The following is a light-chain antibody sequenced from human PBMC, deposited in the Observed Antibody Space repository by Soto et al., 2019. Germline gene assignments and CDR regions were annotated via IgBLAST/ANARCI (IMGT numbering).Light chain of an antibody. CDR3: QQYNSYSPYT. V-gene: IGKV1-5*03. CDR1: QSISSW. J-gene: IGKJ2*01. Sequence: DIQMTQSPSTLSASVGDRVTITCRASQSISSWLAWYQQKPGKAPKLLIYTASTLESGVPSRFXCSETGTEFTLTISSLQPDDFATYYCQQYNSYSPYTFGQGTKLEIK. CDR2: TAS.